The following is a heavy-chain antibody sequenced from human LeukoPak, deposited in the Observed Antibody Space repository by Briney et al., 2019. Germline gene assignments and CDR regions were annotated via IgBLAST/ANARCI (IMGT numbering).Heavy chain of an antibody. Sequence: GGSLRLSCAASGFTFSDYWMSWVRQAPGKGREWAANIKEDGSEISYVHSVKGRFTISRDNARNSLYLQMNSLRDEDTAVYSCAREKYVAGEFFQHWGQGTLVTVSS. CDR1: GFTFSDYW. CDR2: IKEDGSEI. D-gene: IGHD6-13*01. CDR3: AREKYVAGEFFQH. V-gene: IGHV3-7*01. J-gene: IGHJ1*01.